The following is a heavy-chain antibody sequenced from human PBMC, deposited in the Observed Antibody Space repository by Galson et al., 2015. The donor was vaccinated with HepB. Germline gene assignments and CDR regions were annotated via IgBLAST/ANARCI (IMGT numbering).Heavy chain of an antibody. D-gene: IGHD5-18*01. CDR2: INPSGGST. CDR3: AGNTAMADPFDY. Sequence: SVKVSCKASGYTFTSYYMHWVRQAPGQGLEWMGIINPSGGSTSYAQKFQGRVTMTRDTSTSTVYMELSSLRSEDTAVYYCAGNTAMADPFDYWGQGTLVTVSS. J-gene: IGHJ4*02. CDR1: GYTFTSYY. V-gene: IGHV1-46*03.